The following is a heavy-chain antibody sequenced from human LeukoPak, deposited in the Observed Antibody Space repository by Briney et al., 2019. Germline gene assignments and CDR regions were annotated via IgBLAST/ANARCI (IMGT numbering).Heavy chain of an antibody. CDR1: GYTFTGYY. D-gene: IGHD3-10*01. CDR3: ARGGSMVRGVYDAFDI. J-gene: IGHJ3*02. Sequence: ASVKVSCKASGYTFTGYYMHWVRQAPGQGLEWMGWINPNSGGTNYAQKFQGRVTMTRDTSISTAYMELSRLRSDDTAVYYCARGGSMVRGVYDAFDIWGQGTMVTVSS. CDR2: INPNSGGT. V-gene: IGHV1-2*02.